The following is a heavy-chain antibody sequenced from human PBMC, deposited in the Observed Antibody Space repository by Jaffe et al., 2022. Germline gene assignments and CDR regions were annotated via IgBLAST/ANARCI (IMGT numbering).Heavy chain of an antibody. Sequence: QVQLQQWGAGLLKPSETLSLTCAVYGGSFSGYYWSWIRQPPGKGLEWIGEINHSGSTNYNPSLKSRVTISVDTSKNQFSLKLSSVTAADTAVYYCARCKPYIQRFSLPYSSSWIDYWGQGTLVTVSS. CDR1: GGSFSGYY. CDR2: INHSGST. CDR3: ARCKPYIQRFSLPYSSSWIDY. J-gene: IGHJ4*02. D-gene: IGHD6-13*01. V-gene: IGHV4-34*01.